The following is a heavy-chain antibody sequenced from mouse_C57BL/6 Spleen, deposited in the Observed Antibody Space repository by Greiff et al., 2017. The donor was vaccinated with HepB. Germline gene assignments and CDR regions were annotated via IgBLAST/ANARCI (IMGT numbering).Heavy chain of an antibody. Sequence: VQLQQPGAELVKPGASVKLSCKASGYTFTSYWMQWVKQRPGQGLEWIGEIDPSDSYTNYNQKFKGKATLTVDTSSSTAYMQLSSLTSEDSAVYYCARWYYGSVYYFDYWGQGTTLTVSS. CDR3: ARWYYGSVYYFDY. V-gene: IGHV1-50*01. D-gene: IGHD1-1*01. CDR2: IDPSDSYT. CDR1: GYTFTSYW. J-gene: IGHJ2*01.